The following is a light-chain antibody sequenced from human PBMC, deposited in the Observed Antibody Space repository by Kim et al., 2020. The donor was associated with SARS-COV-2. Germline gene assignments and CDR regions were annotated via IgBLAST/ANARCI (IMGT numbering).Light chain of an antibody. Sequence: DIQMTQSPSSLSASVGDRVTITCRASQSISSYLNWYQQKPGKAPKLLIYAASSLQSGVPSRFSGSGSGTDFTLTISSLQPEDFATYYCKQSNSTSLTFDGETKVDIK. CDR3: KQSNSTSLT. J-gene: IGKJ4*01. V-gene: IGKV1-39*01. CDR1: QSISSY. CDR2: AAS.